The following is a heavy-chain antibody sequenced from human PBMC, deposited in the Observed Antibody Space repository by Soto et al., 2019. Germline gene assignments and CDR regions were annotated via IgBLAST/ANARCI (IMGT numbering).Heavy chain of an antibody. CDR1: GFTFTSSA. CDR3: AAEGLGISGCSSTSCYYYYGTDV. CDR2: IVVGSGNT. J-gene: IGHJ6*02. Sequence: SVKVCCKASGFTFTSSAVQWVRQARGQRLEWIGWIVVGSGNTNYAQKFQERVTITRDMSTSTAYMELSSLRSEDTAVYYRAAEGLGISGCSSTSCYYYYGTDVWGQGTTVTVSS. D-gene: IGHD2-2*01. V-gene: IGHV1-58*01.